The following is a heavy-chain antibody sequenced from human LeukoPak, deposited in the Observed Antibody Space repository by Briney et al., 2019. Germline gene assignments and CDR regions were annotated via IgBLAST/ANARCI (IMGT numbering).Heavy chain of an antibody. CDR2: MNPNSGNT. CDR1: GYSFTSYD. D-gene: IGHD3-3*01. J-gene: IGHJ3*02. V-gene: IGHV1-8*01. CDR3: ARYDFSDAFDI. Sequence: GASVKVSCKASGYSFTSYDINWVRQATGQGLEWLGWMNPNSGNTGYAQKFQGRVTMTRDTSIITAYMELSSLRSEDTAVYYCARYDFSDAFDIWGQGTMVTVSS.